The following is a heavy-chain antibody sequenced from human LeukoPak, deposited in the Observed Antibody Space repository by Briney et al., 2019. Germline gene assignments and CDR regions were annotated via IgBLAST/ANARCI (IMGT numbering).Heavy chain of an antibody. D-gene: IGHD3-16*01. J-gene: IGHJ6*03. Sequence: GGSLRLSCAASGFTFSNAAMTWVRQAPGKGLEWVGGIKSNTDGGKPAYAAPVKGRFTISRDDSKNTLYLQMNSLKTEDTAVYYWTTDRTGWGEDHYYYYYMDVWGKGTTVTVSS. CDR2: IKSNTDGGKP. CDR1: GFTFSNAA. V-gene: IGHV3-15*01. CDR3: TTDRTGWGEDHYYYYYMDV.